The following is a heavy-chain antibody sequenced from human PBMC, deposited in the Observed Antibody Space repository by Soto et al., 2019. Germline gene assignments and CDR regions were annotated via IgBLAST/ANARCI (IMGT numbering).Heavy chain of an antibody. D-gene: IGHD3-22*01. CDR2: ITTTSSTM. Sequence: GGSLRLSCTPSGFIFSDYIMNWVRQAPGKGLEWISYITTTSSTMYYADSVKGRFTISRDNAKNSLYLQMNSLRDEDTAVYYCARDSSGRQYYGMDVWGQGPTVTV. V-gene: IGHV3-48*02. J-gene: IGHJ6*02. CDR1: GFIFSDYI. CDR3: ARDSSGRQYYGMDV.